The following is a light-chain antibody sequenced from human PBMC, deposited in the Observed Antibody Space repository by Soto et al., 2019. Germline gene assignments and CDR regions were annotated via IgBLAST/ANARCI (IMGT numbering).Light chain of an antibody. V-gene: IGKV3-11*01. CDR1: QSVSTY. J-gene: IGKJ1*01. CDR3: QQRSYWPRT. CDR2: DAS. Sequence: EIVLTQSPATLSLSPGERATLSCRASQSVSTYLAWYQQKPGQAPRLLIYDASNRATGIPARFSGSGSGTDFTLTISSPEPEDFAVYYCQQRSYWPRTFGQGTKVEIK.